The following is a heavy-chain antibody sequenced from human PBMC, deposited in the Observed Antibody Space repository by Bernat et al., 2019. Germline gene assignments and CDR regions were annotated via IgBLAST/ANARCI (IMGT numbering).Heavy chain of an antibody. D-gene: IGHD2-15*01. Sequence: QVQLVQSGAEVKKPGASVKVSCKASGYTFTGYYMHWVRQAPGQGLEWMGWINPNSGGTNYAQKFTGWGTHTRDTSLRPAYMELSKLGSDDTAVYYCARGLGYCSGGSCSDGMDVWGQGTTVIVSS. CDR2: INPNSGGT. CDR1: GYTFTGYY. CDR3: ARGLGYCSGGSCSDGMDV. V-gene: IGHV1-2*04. J-gene: IGHJ6*02.